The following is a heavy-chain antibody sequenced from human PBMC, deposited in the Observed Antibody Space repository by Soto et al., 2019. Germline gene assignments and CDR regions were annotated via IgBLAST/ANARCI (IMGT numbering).Heavy chain of an antibody. CDR1: GFSFSDSY. D-gene: IGHD2-8*01. Sequence: PGGSLRLSCAASGFSFSDSYMSWIRQAPGKGLEWVSYVSFSGDVTRYSDSVEGRFTVSRDNAKKSLYLQMNSLRVEDTAVYYCARENGHPGHNYAMDVWGRGTTVTVSS. CDR3: ARENGHPGHNYAMDV. V-gene: IGHV3-11*01. CDR2: VSFSGDVT. J-gene: IGHJ6*02.